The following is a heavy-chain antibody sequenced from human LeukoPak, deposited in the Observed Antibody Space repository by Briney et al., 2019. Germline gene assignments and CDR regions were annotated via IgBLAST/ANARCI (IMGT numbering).Heavy chain of an antibody. V-gene: IGHV3-23*01. CDR1: GFTFSDYA. CDR2: ISVSGDST. CDR3: ARHPYSSSSEDYFDY. D-gene: IGHD6-13*01. Sequence: GGSLRLSCAASGFTFSDYAMIWVRQAPGRGLQWVSGISVSGDSTYYADSVKGRFTISRDNAKNSLYLQMNSLRAEDTAVYYCARHPYSSSSEDYFDYWGQGTPVTVSS. J-gene: IGHJ4*02.